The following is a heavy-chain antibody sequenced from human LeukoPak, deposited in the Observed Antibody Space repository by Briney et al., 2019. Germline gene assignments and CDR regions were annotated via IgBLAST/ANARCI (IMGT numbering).Heavy chain of an antibody. D-gene: IGHD6-13*01. J-gene: IGHJ4*02. V-gene: IGHV4-59*02. Sequence: PSETLSLTCTVSGGSVTNYYWSWIRQPPGKGLEWVGYIFSSGSTNYNPSLKSRVTISVDTSKNQVSLNLISVTAADTAVYYCARGYSSSWGGYFDYWGQGTLVTVPS. CDR2: IFSSGST. CDR3: ARGYSSSWGGYFDY. CDR1: GGSVTNYY.